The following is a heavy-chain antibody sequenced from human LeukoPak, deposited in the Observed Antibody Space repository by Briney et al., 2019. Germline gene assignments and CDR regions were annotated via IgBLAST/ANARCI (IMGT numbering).Heavy chain of an antibody. CDR1: GYTFTGYY. CDR3: ARVRYSSSSNGMDV. V-gene: IGHV1-2*02. Sequence: ASVKVSCKASGYTFTGYYMHWVRQAPGQGLEWMGWINPNSGGTNYAQKFQGRVTMTRDTSTSTAYMELSRLRSDDTAVYYCARVRYSSSSNGMDVWGQGTTVTVSS. D-gene: IGHD6-13*01. J-gene: IGHJ6*02. CDR2: INPNSGGT.